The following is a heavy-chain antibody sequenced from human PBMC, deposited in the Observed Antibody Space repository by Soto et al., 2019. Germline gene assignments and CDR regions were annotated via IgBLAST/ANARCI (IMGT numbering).Heavy chain of an antibody. J-gene: IGHJ6*02. V-gene: IGHV1-8*01. D-gene: IGHD6-13*01. CDR3: AREWSAVGNYYGIDV. CDR2: MNTNNGYT. CDR1: GYTFTSYD. Sequence: QVQLVQSGAEVKKPGASVKVSCMTSGYTFTSYDINWVRQPSGQALEWVGWMNTNNGYTAYAPKFQGRVTVTRNTSIRTVYMELSSLRSEDTAVYYCAREWSAVGNYYGIDVWGQGTTVTVSS.